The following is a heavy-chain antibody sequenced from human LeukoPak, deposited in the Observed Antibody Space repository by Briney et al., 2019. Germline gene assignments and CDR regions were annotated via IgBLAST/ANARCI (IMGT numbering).Heavy chain of an antibody. J-gene: IGHJ4*02. CDR3: ARGGDT. V-gene: IGHV4-61*02. CDR2: IYTSGST. D-gene: IGHD3-16*01. CDR1: GGSISSGSYY. Sequence: PSGTLSLTCTVSGGSISSGSYYWSWIRQPAGKGLEWIGRIYTSGSTKYNPSLKSRVTISVDTSKNQFSLKLSSVTAADTAVYYCARGGDTWGQGTLVTVSS.